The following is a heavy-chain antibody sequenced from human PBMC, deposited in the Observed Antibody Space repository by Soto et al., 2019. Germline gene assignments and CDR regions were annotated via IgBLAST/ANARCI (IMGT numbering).Heavy chain of an antibody. Sequence: EVQLVESGGGLVQPGGSLRLSCAASGFTFSSHWMHWVRQAPGKGLVWVSRINSGGSSTGYADSVKGRFTISRDSATNTLYLQINSLRAEDTAVYYCARGGYYSTYYFDYWGQGTLVTVSS. CDR1: GFTFSSHW. J-gene: IGHJ4*02. CDR2: INSGGSST. V-gene: IGHV3-74*01. D-gene: IGHD4-4*01. CDR3: ARGGYYSTYYFDY.